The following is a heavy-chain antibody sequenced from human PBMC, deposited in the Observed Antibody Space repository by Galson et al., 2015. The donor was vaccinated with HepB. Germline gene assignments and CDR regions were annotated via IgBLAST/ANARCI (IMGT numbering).Heavy chain of an antibody. CDR3: AREFRGYYYDSSGYFRWYFDL. V-gene: IGHV1-69*04. D-gene: IGHD3-22*01. J-gene: IGHJ2*01. Sequence: SVKVSCKASGGTFSSYTISWVRQAPGQGLEWMGRIIPILGIANYAQKFQGRVTITADKSTSTAYMELSSLRSEDTAVYYCAREFRGYYYDSSGYFRWYFDLWGRGTLVTVSS. CDR1: GGTFSSYT. CDR2: IIPILGIA.